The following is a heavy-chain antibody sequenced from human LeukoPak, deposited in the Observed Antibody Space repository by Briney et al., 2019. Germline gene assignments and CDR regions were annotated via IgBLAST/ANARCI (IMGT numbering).Heavy chain of an antibody. Sequence: ASVKVSCKASGYTFTGYYMHWVRQAPGQGLEWMGWINPNSGGTNYARKFQGRVTMTRDTSISTAYMELSRLRSDDTAVYYCARVYSGQDAFDIWGQGTMVTVSS. D-gene: IGHD6-19*01. CDR3: ARVYSGQDAFDI. J-gene: IGHJ3*02. CDR2: INPNSGGT. CDR1: GYTFTGYY. V-gene: IGHV1-2*02.